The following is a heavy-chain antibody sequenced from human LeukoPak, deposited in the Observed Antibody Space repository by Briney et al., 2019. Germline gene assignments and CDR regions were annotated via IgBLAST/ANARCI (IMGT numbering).Heavy chain of an antibody. CDR3: TRGEEMATAEFAY. V-gene: IGHV1-69*05. CDR2: IIPIFGTA. J-gene: IGHJ4*02. D-gene: IGHD5-24*01. CDR1: GGTFSSYA. Sequence: SVKVSCKASGGTFSSYAISWVRQAPGQGLEWMGGIIPIFGTANYAQKFQGRVTITTDESTSTAYMELSSLRSEDTAVYYCTRGEEMATAEFAYWGQGTLVSVSS.